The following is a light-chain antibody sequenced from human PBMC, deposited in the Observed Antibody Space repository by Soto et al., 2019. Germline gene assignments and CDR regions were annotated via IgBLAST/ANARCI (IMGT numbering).Light chain of an antibody. CDR2: GAS. J-gene: IGKJ2*01. Sequence: IVLTQSPGTLSLSPGERATLSCRVSQSVSSTYIAWYQQNPGQAPRLLIYGASSRATGIPDRFSGSGSGTDFTLTISRLEAEDFAVYFCQQYGRSPPFTFGQGTKVEIK. CDR1: QSVSSTY. CDR3: QQYGRSPPFT. V-gene: IGKV3-20*01.